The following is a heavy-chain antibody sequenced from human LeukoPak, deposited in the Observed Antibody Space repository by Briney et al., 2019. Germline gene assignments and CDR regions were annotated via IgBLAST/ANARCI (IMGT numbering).Heavy chain of an antibody. CDR3: ARSYYDILTGDDAFDI. D-gene: IGHD3-9*01. Sequence: GGSLRLSCAASGFTFSSYEMNWVRQAPGKGLEGVSYISSSGSTIYYADSVKGRFTISRDNAKNSLYLQMNSLRAEDTAVYYCARSYYDILTGDDAFDIWGQGTMVTVSS. CDR1: GFTFSSYE. CDR2: ISSSGSTI. J-gene: IGHJ3*02. V-gene: IGHV3-48*03.